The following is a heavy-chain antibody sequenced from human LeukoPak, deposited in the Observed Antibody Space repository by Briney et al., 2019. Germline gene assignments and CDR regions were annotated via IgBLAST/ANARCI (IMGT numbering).Heavy chain of an antibody. CDR3: AKGEVVIRGYYYGMDV. D-gene: IGHD2-15*01. V-gene: IGHV3-30*18. Sequence: GGSLRLSCTASGFIFSSYGMHWVRQAPGKGPEWVAVISHDGSNKKYADSVKGRFTISRDNSEKKLYLQMNSLRAEDTAMYYCAKGEVVIRGYYYGMDVWGQGTTVTVSS. CDR1: GFIFSSYG. J-gene: IGHJ6*02. CDR2: ISHDGSNK.